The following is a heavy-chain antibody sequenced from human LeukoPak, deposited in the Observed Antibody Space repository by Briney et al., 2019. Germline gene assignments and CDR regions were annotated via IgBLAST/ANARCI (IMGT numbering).Heavy chain of an antibody. CDR3: ARDSAVAGLFDY. CDR1: GFTVSSND. J-gene: IGHJ4*02. CDR2: IYSGGST. Sequence: GGSLRLSCAASGFTVSSNDMSWVRQAPRKGLEWVSVIYSGGSTYYADSVKGRFTISRDNSKNTLYLQMNSLRAEDTAVYYCARDSAVAGLFDYWGQGTLVTVSS. D-gene: IGHD6-19*01. V-gene: IGHV3-66*02.